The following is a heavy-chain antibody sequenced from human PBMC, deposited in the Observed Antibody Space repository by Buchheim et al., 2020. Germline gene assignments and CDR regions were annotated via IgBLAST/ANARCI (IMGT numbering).Heavy chain of an antibody. CDR1: GGSISSYY. CDR2: IYYSGST. V-gene: IGHV4-59*01. Sequence: QVQLQESGPGLVKPSETLSLTCTVSGGSISSYYWSWIRQPPGKGLEWIGYIYYSGSTNYNPSLKSRVTISVDTSKNQFTLKLSSVTAADTAVYYCARVLGYCSGGSCYWVFDYWGQGTL. J-gene: IGHJ4*02. CDR3: ARVLGYCSGGSCYWVFDY. D-gene: IGHD2-15*01.